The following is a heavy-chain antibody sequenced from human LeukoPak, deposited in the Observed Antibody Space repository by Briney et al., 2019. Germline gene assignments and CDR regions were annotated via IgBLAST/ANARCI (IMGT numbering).Heavy chain of an antibody. J-gene: IGHJ4*02. D-gene: IGHD3-22*01. CDR3: ARRTGTYYYDSSGYSPWRYYFDY. V-gene: IGHV4-34*01. Sequence: SETLSLTCAVYGGSFSGYYWNWIRQPPGKGLEWIGEINHSGSANYNPSLKSRLTISVDTSKNQFSLNLSSVTAADTAVFYCARRTGTYYYDSSGYSPWRYYFDYWGQGTLVTVSS. CDR1: GGSFSGYY. CDR2: INHSGSA.